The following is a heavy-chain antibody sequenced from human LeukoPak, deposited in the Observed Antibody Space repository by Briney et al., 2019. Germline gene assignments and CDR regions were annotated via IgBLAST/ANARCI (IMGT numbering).Heavy chain of an antibody. CDR3: ARAGPAVGSSYDY. V-gene: IGHV3-48*04. CDR2: ISSSGSTI. Sequence: PGGSLRLSCAASGFTFSSYGMHWVRQAPGKGLEWVSYISSSGSTIYYADSVKGRFTISRDNARNSLYLQINSLRAEDTAVYYCARAGPAVGSSYDYWGQGTLVTVSS. D-gene: IGHD2-15*01. J-gene: IGHJ4*02. CDR1: GFTFSSYG.